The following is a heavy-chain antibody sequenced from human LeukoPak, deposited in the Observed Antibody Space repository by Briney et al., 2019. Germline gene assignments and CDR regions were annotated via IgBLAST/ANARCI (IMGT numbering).Heavy chain of an antibody. CDR3: ARVEAGTPRWNY. D-gene: IGHD6-19*01. CDR1: GFTFTGYF. V-gene: IGHV1-2*02. CDR2: ITPYISDA. J-gene: IGHJ4*02. Sequence: ASLKLSCAASGFTFTGYFMHWVRQAPGQGLEWMGWITPYISDANYAHNFKGRVTMTRDTPSTIPYMHLSSLRSADTALYYCARVEAGTPRWNYWGQGALVSVSS.